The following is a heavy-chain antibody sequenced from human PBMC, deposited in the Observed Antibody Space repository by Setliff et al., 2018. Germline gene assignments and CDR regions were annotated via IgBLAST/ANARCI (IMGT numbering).Heavy chain of an antibody. CDR2: INPNNGDT. V-gene: IGHV1-2*02. CDR1: GYTFTSYA. J-gene: IGHJ6*03. Sequence: ASVKVSCKASGYTFTSYAMNWVRQAPGQGLEWMGWINPNNGDTKSAQKFQGRLTMTRDTSISTAYMELSSLRSDDTAVYYCAREGVDRRSSTDYRYYMDVWGKGTTVTVSS. D-gene: IGHD6-6*01. CDR3: AREGVDRRSSTDYRYYMDV.